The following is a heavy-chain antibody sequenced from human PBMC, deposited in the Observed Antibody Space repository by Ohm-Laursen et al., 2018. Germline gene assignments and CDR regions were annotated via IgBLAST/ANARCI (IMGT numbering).Heavy chain of an antibody. V-gene: IGHV3-74*01. J-gene: IGHJ4*02. Sequence: GSLRLSCAAPGFTFSNYWMHWVRQAPGKGLVWVSHITSDGTGTSYADSVRGRFTISRDNAKNTLYLQMNGLRAEDTAVYYCAKTRYFSRGSCDFDYWGQGTLVTVSS. D-gene: IGHD2-15*01. CDR1: GFTFSNYW. CDR3: AKTRYFSRGSCDFDY. CDR2: ITSDGTGT.